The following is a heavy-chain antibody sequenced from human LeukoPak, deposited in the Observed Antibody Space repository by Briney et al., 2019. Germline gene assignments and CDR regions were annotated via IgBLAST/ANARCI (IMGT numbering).Heavy chain of an antibody. V-gene: IGHV3-23*01. J-gene: IGHJ4*02. Sequence: GGSLRLSCAASGFTFSSYGMSWVRQAPGKGLEWVSAISGSGGSTYYADSVKGRFTISRDNSKNTLYLQMNSLRAEDTAVYYCAKDLWSGYRTHDYWGQGTLVTVSS. D-gene: IGHD3-3*01. CDR2: ISGSGGST. CDR1: GFTFSSYG. CDR3: AKDLWSGYRTHDY.